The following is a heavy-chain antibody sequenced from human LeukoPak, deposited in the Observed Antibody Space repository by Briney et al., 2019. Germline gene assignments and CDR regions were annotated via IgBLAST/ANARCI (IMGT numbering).Heavy chain of an antibody. V-gene: IGHV4-61*02. CDR1: GGSISSGSYY. CDR2: IYTSGST. CDR3: AKEGDYYGSGSYRDGFDI. J-gene: IGHJ3*02. Sequence: SETLSLTCTVSGGSISSGSYYWSWIRQPAGKGLEWIGRIYTSGSTNYNPSLKSRVTISVDTSKNQFSLKLSSVTAADTAVYYCAKEGDYYGSGSYRDGFDIWGQGTRATVSS. D-gene: IGHD3-10*01.